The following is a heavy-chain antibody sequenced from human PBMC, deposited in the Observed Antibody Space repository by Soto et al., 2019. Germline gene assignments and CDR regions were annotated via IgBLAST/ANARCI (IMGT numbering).Heavy chain of an antibody. D-gene: IGHD1-26*01. Sequence: SGGSLRLSCAASGFTFSSYAMSWVRQAPGKGLEWVSAISGSGGSTYYADSVKGRFTISRDNSKNTLYLQMNSLRAEDTAVYYCAKGGSGSLRFEPWGQGTLVTVSS. CDR3: AKGGSGSLRFEP. CDR1: GFTFSSYA. CDR2: ISGSGGST. V-gene: IGHV3-23*01. J-gene: IGHJ5*02.